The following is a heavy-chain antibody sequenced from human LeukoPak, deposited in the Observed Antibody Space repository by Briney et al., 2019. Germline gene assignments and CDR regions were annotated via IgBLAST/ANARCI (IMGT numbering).Heavy chain of an antibody. J-gene: IGHJ5*02. CDR1: GFTFSSYG. CDR2: ISYDGSNK. V-gene: IGHV3-30*18. Sequence: GGSLRLSCAAPGFTFSSYGMHWARQAPGKGLEWVAVISYDGSNKYYADSVKGRFTISRDNSKNTLYLQMNSLRAEDTAVYYCAKEGLRNWFDPWGQGTLVTVSS. D-gene: IGHD4/OR15-4a*01. CDR3: AKEGLRNWFDP.